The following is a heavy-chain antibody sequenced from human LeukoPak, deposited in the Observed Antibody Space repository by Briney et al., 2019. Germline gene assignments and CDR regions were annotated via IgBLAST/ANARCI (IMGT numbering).Heavy chain of an antibody. CDR1: GFTYSSYA. D-gene: IGHD5-12*01. Sequence: TGGSLRLSCAASGFTYSSYAMSWVRQAPGRGVVWVSSISNSGGRTIYTDSVKGRFTISRDNSKITLYLQMNSLRAEDTAVYYCAKSYNGYESKPDYWGQGTLVTVSS. CDR2: ISNSGGRT. CDR3: AKSYNGYESKPDY. J-gene: IGHJ4*02. V-gene: IGHV3-23*01.